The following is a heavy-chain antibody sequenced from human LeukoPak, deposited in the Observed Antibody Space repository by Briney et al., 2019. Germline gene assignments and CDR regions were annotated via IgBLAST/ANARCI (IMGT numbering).Heavy chain of an antibody. J-gene: IGHJ6*02. CDR1: GFTFSSYW. CDR3: AREYSSSWFPYYYGMDV. V-gene: IGHV3-7*01. CDR2: IKQDGSEK. D-gene: IGHD6-13*01. Sequence: GGFQRRCCAASGFTFSSYWMSWVSQAPGKGLEWVANIKQDGSEKYYVDSVKGRFTISRDNAKNSLYLQMNSLRAEDTAVYYCAREYSSSWFPYYYGMDVWGQGTTVTVSS.